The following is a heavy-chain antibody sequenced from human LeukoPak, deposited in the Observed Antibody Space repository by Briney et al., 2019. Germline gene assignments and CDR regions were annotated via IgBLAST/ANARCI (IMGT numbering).Heavy chain of an antibody. CDR3: ARAILTPGGATVTRYFDY. CDR2: IKSDGSNT. J-gene: IGHJ4*02. Sequence: PGGSLRLSCAASGFTFSSYWMHWVRQAPGKGLVWVSRIKSDGSNTNYADSVKGRFTISRDNAKNTLYLQMNNLRAEDTAVYYCARAILTPGGATVTRYFDYWGQGTLVTVSS. CDR1: GFTFSSYW. D-gene: IGHD4-17*01. V-gene: IGHV3-74*01.